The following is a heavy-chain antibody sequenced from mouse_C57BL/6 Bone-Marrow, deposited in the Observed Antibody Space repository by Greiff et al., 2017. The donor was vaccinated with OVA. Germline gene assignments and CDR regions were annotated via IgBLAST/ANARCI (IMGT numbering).Heavy chain of an antibody. CDR2: ISDGGSYT. CDR3: ARVDYYGSSWGY. V-gene: IGHV5-4*03. J-gene: IGHJ2*01. D-gene: IGHD1-1*01. Sequence: DVMLVESGGGLVKPGGSLKLSCAASGFTFSSYAMSWVRQTPEKRLERVATISDGGSYTYYPDNVKGRFTISRDNAKNNLYLQMSHLKSEDTAMYYCARVDYYGSSWGYWGQGTTLTVSS. CDR1: GFTFSSYA.